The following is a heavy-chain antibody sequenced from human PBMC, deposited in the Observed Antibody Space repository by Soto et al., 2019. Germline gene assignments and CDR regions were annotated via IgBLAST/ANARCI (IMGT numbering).Heavy chain of an antibody. J-gene: IGHJ4*02. Sequence: QVQLVQSGAEVKKPGSSVKVSCKASGGSFSTYGINWVRLAPGQGLEWMGGIIPKFGTTNYAQKFGGRVTITADESTNTAYMELNYLRSEDTAVYFCARELDPYYGGNSLSLDYWGQGTLVTVSS. CDR1: GGSFSTYG. CDR3: ARELDPYYGGNSLSLDY. CDR2: IIPKFGTT. D-gene: IGHD4-17*01. V-gene: IGHV1-69*13.